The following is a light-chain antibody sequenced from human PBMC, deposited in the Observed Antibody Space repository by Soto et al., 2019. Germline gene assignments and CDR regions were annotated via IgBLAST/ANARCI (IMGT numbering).Light chain of an antibody. J-gene: IGKJ1*01. Sequence: IVMTRSPDSLSVSLGERATINCKSSQSVLYSSNNKNYLAWYQQKPGQPPKLLIYWASTRESGVPDRFSGSGSGTDFTLTISSLQAEDVAVYYCQQYYSTPWTFGQGTKVDIK. CDR2: WAS. V-gene: IGKV4-1*01. CDR3: QQYYSTPWT. CDR1: QSVLYSSNNKNY.